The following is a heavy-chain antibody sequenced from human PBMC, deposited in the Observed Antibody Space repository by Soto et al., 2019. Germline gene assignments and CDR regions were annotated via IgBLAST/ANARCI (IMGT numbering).Heavy chain of an antibody. J-gene: IGHJ6*02. Sequence: SGPTLVKPTQTLTLTCTFSGFSLSTSGVGVGWIRQPPGKALEWLALIYWNDDKRYSPSLKSRLNITKDTSKNQVVPTMTNMDPVDTATYYCAHYQSPEPQSMGYYYYYGMDVWGQGTTVTVSS. CDR1: GFSLSTSGVG. D-gene: IGHD2-2*01. CDR3: AHYQSPEPQSMGYYYYYGMDV. V-gene: IGHV2-5*01. CDR2: IYWNDDK.